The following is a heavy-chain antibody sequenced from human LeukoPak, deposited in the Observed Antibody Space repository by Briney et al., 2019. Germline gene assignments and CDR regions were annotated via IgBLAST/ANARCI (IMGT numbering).Heavy chain of an antibody. CDR3: TRGWSAGGAFDF. J-gene: IGHJ3*01. D-gene: IGHD6-19*01. V-gene: IGHV4-30-2*01. Sequence: SETLSLTCTVSGGSISSGGYYWSWIRQPPGKGLEWIGYIYHSGSTYYNPSLKSRVTISVDRSKNQFSLKLSSVTAADTAVYYCTRGWSAGGAFDFWGQGALVTVSS. CDR2: IYHSGST. CDR1: GGSISSGGYY.